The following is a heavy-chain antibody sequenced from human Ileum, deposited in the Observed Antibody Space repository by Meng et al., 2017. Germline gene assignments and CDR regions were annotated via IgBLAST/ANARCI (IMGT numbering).Heavy chain of an antibody. Sequence: GGSLRLSCAASGFTVSSNYMSWVRQAPGKGLEWVSVIYSGGSTYYADSVKGRFTISRDNSKNTLYLQMNSLRAEDTAVYYCARLHLFANWFDPWGQGTLVTVSS. CDR3: ARLHLFANWFDP. D-gene: IGHD2-21*01. CDR2: IYSGGST. J-gene: IGHJ5*02. V-gene: IGHV3-53*01. CDR1: GFTVSSNY.